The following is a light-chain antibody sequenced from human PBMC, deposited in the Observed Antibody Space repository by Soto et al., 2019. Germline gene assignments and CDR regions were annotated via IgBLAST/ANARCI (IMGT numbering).Light chain of an antibody. CDR1: SSNIGGNT. V-gene: IGLV1-44*01. J-gene: IGLJ2*01. CDR3: STWDDSLNGPL. CDR2: SNS. Sequence: QAVVTQPPSASGTPGQRVTISCSGGSSNIGGNTVNWYQQLPGAAPKLIIFSNSQRASGVPDRFSGSKSGTSASLAIGGLQSEDEAEYYCSTWDDSLNGPLFGGGTQLTVL.